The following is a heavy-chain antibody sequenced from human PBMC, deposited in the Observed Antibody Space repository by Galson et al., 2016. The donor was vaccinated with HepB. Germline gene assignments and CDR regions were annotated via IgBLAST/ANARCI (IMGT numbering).Heavy chain of an antibody. D-gene: IGHD3-22*01. Sequence: SLRLSCAASGFTFSNCVMNWVRQAPGKGLEWVSGISGSSASTYYADSVKGRFTNSRDNSNNTVYLQMISLRAEDTAIYYCAKERTLVAYYDTSGLDAFDIWGQGIVVTVSS. V-gene: IGHV3-23*01. CDR1: GFTFSNCV. CDR2: ISGSSAST. J-gene: IGHJ3*02. CDR3: AKERTLVAYYDTSGLDAFDI.